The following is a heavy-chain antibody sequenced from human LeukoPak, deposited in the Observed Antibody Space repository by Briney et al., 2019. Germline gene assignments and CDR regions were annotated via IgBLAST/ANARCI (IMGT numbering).Heavy chain of an antibody. D-gene: IGHD2-15*01. CDR2: ISYDGSDK. J-gene: IGHJ4*02. CDR1: GFTFSNYG. Sequence: GGSLRLSCAASGFTFSNYGMHWVRQAPGKGLEWVVVISYDGSDKYYGDSVKGRFTISRDNSKNTVYLQMNSLRVEDTAVYYCAKDLGHCSGGSCDYLDYWGQGTLVTVSS. CDR3: AKDLGHCSGGSCDYLDY. V-gene: IGHV3-30*18.